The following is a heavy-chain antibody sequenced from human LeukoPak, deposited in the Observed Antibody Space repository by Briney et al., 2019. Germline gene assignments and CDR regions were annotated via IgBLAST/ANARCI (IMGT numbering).Heavy chain of an antibody. CDR1: GGTFSSYA. CDR2: IIPIFGTA. V-gene: IGHV1-69*05. D-gene: IGHD6-6*01. Sequence: EASVKVSCKASGGTFSSYAISWVRQAPGQGLEWMGGIIPIFGTANYAQKFQGRVTITTDESTSTAYMELSSLRSVDTAVYYCARVAGSSSSGWFDPWGQGTLVTVSS. CDR3: ARVAGSSSSGWFDP. J-gene: IGHJ5*02.